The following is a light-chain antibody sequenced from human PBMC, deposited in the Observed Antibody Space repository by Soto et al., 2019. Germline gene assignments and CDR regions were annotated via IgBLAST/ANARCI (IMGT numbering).Light chain of an antibody. CDR2: EVS. CDR1: SSDIVGYNY. Sequence: QSVLTQPASVSGSPGQSITISCTGTSSDIVGYNYVSWYQQHPGKAPKLMIYEVSNRPSGVSNRFSGSKSGNTASLTISGLKAEDEADYYCSSYTSSSTLYVFGTGTKLTVL. J-gene: IGLJ1*01. V-gene: IGLV2-14*01. CDR3: SSYTSSSTLYV.